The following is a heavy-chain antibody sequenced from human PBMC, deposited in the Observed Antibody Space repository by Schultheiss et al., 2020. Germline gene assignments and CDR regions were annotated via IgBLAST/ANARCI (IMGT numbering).Heavy chain of an antibody. CDR3: ARGRSKVWRSPPFDY. J-gene: IGHJ4*02. CDR2: IYTSGST. Sequence: SETLSLTCTVSGGSISSYYWSWIRQPAGKGLEWIGRIYTSGSTNYNPSLKSRVTMSVDTSKNQFSLKLSSVTAADTAVFYCARGRSKVWRSPPFDYWGQGTLVTVSS. CDR1: GGSISSYY. V-gene: IGHV4-4*07. D-gene: IGHD1-14*01.